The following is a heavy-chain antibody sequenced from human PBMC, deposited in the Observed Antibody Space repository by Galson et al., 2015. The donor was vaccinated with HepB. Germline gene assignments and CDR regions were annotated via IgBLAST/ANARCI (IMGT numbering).Heavy chain of an antibody. CDR3: AREEDYYDSSGYDY. CDR2: ISSSSSYT. CDR1: GFTFSDYY. D-gene: IGHD3-22*01. J-gene: IGHJ4*02. V-gene: IGHV3-11*05. Sequence: SLRLSCAASGFTFSDYYMSWIRQAPGKGLEWVSYISSSSSYTNYADSAKGRFTISRDNAKNSLYLQMNSLRAEDTAVYYCAREEDYYDSSGYDYWGQGTLVTVSS.